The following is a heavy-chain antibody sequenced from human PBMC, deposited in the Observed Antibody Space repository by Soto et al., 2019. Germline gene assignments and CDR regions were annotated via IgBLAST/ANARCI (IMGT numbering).Heavy chain of an antibody. J-gene: IGHJ4*02. CDR3: ARTGGVVGATTGYFDY. D-gene: IGHD1-26*01. CDR1: VGSISSYY. V-gene: IGHV4-59*01. Sequence: SETLSLTCTVSVGSISSYYWSWIRQPPGKGLEWIGYIYYSGSTNYNPSLKSRVTISVDTSKNQFSLKLSSVTAADTAVYYCARTGGVVGATTGYFDYWGPGTLVTVSS. CDR2: IYYSGST.